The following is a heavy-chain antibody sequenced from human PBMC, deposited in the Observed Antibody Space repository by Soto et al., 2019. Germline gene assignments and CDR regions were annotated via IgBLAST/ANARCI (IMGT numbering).Heavy chain of an antibody. CDR2: IDHSGST. J-gene: IGHJ6*02. V-gene: IGHV4-34*01. CDR3: ARTDRAIFYGKDV. D-gene: IGHD3-22*01. CDR1: GGSFSAYY. Sequence: SETLSLTCAVYGGSFSAYYWSWIRQPPGKGLEWIGEIDHSGSTNYNPSLESRVTISVDTSKNQFSLKVSSVTAADTAVYHCARTDRAIFYGKDVQGQVPTVTLS.